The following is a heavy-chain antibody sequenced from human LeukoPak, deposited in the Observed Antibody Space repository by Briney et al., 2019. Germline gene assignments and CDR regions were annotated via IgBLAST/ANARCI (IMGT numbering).Heavy chain of an antibody. CDR3: XXXYYDFWSGYYTGAAFDI. CDR1: GFTFSSYG. Sequence: PGRSLRLSCAASGFTFSSYGMHWVRQAPGKGLEWVAVIWYEGSNKYYADSVKGRFTISRDNSKNTLYLQMNSPRDEDTAVYYCXXXYYDFWSGYYTGAAFDIWGQGTMVTVSS. V-gene: IGHV3-33*01. J-gene: IGHJ3*02. D-gene: IGHD3-3*01. CDR2: IWYEGSNK.